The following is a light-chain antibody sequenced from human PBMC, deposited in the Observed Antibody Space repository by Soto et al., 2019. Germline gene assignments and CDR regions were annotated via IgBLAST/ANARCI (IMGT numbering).Light chain of an antibody. CDR3: QQYNSYWT. V-gene: IGKV1-5*03. CDR2: KAS. CDR1: DNIGPW. Sequence: DIQMTQSPSPLSAAIGEKVAITFRASDNIGPWVAWYQQKPGKAPKLLIYKASTLETGAPSRFAGSGSGTGFTLTISSLQPDDFATYYCQQYNSYWTFGQGTKVDIK. J-gene: IGKJ1*01.